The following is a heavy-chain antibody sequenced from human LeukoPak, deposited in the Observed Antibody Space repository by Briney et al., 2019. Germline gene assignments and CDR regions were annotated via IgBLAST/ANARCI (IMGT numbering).Heavy chain of an antibody. Sequence: GRSLRLSCAASGFNFSTYGMHWVRQAPGKGLEWVAVIWYDGSNKYYADSVQGRFTISRDNSKAMLYLHMNTLRAEDTAVYYCARDASYLGNKYFQHWGQGTLVTVSS. V-gene: IGHV3-33*01. D-gene: IGHD1-26*01. CDR1: GFNFSTYG. CDR3: ARDASYLGNKYFQH. J-gene: IGHJ1*01. CDR2: IWYDGSNK.